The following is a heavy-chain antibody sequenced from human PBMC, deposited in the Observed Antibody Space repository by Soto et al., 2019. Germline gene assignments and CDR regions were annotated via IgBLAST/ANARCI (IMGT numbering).Heavy chain of an antibody. CDR3: SRAPRCMDV. Sequence: GRSLRLSCAASGFTLGSYWMNWVRQPPGKQLEWVANIKVDGSEQYYADSVKGRFTISRDNTNNSPDLQLHSLADGDKAMDYWSRAPRCMDVWGRGATVTVSS. CDR1: GFTLGSYW. V-gene: IGHV3-7*03. J-gene: IGHJ6*02. CDR2: IKVDGSEQ.